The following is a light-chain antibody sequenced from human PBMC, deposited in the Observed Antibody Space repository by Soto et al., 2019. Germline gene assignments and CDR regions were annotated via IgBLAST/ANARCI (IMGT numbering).Light chain of an antibody. Sequence: DLQMTQSPSSLSASVGDRVTITCRASQSISRNLNWYQHKPGKAPKLLIYAASSLQNGVPSRFSGGGSGTEFTLSISRLQPEDFGTYYCQQSYTTASITFGQGTRLEIK. CDR2: AAS. CDR1: QSISRN. CDR3: QQSYTTASIT. J-gene: IGKJ5*01. V-gene: IGKV1-39*01.